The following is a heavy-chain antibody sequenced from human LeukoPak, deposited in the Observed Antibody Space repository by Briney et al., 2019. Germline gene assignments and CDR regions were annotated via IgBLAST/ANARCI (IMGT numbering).Heavy chain of an antibody. D-gene: IGHD2-15*01. CDR1: GFTFSSCA. Sequence: AGGSLRLSCAASGFTFSSCAMSWVRQAPGKGLEWVSAISGSGATTYYTDSAKGRFTISRDNSKITLYLQMDSLRAEDTAMYYCAKAPNSGGNCYDASDVWGQGTMVTVSS. V-gene: IGHV3-23*01. J-gene: IGHJ3*01. CDR2: ISGSGATT. CDR3: AKAPNSGGNCYDASDV.